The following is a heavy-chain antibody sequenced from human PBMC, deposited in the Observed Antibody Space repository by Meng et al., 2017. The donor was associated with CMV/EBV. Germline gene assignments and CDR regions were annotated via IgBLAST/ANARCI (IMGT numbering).Heavy chain of an antibody. D-gene: IGHD3-22*01. CDR2: ISGSSSYI. V-gene: IGHV3-21*01. CDR1: GFTFSSYS. CDR3: ARVQCYDSSGYPCY. J-gene: IGHJ4*02. Sequence: GESLKISCAASGFTFSSYSMNWVRQAPGKGLEWVSSISGSSSYIYYADSVKGRFTISRDNAKNSLYLQMNSLRAEDTAVYYCARVQCYDSSGYPCYWGQGTLVTVSS.